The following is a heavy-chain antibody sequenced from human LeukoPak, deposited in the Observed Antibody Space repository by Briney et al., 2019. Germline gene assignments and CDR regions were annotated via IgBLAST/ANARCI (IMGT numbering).Heavy chain of an antibody. CDR3: ARDMVRGVIAPSDAFDI. Sequence: GGSLRLSCAASGFTFSSYSMNWVRQAPGKGLEWVSYISSSSSTIYYADSVKGRFTISRDNAKNSLYLQMNSLRAEDTAVYYCARDMVRGVIAPSDAFDIWGQGTMVTVSS. J-gene: IGHJ3*02. CDR2: ISSSSSTI. V-gene: IGHV3-48*04. D-gene: IGHD3-10*01. CDR1: GFTFSSYS.